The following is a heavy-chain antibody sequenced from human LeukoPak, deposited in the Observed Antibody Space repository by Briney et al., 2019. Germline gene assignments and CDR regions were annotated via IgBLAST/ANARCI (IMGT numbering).Heavy chain of an antibody. V-gene: IGHV1-69*13. CDR3: ARDQGYRYGYGDFDY. CDR2: IIPIFGTA. Sequence: ASVKVSCKASGGTFRSYAISWVRQAPGQGLVWMEGIIPIFGTANYAQKFQGRVTITADESTSTAYMELSSLRSEDTAVYYCARDQGYRYGYGDFDYWGQGTLVTVSS. CDR1: GGTFRSYA. D-gene: IGHD5-18*01. J-gene: IGHJ4*02.